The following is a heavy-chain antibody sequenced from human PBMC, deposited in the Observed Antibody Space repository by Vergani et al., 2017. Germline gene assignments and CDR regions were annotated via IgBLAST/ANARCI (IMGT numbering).Heavy chain of an antibody. D-gene: IGHD3-10*01. CDR3: ARPVGPSAIADGYHV. J-gene: IGHJ3*01. CDR1: GDSISRSHYY. V-gene: IGHV4-39*02. CDR2: FPSSGIP. Sequence: QLQLQESGPGLVKPSETLSLSCRVSGDSISRSHYYWGFIRQPPGKGLEWIGSFPSSGIPYYNPTLKSRLAFSVDTSKNLFSLRLKSVTATDTGMYYCARPVGPSAIADGYHVWGQGTMVTVS.